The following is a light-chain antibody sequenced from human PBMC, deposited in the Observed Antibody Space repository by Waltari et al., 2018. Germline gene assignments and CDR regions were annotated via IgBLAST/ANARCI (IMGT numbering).Light chain of an antibody. CDR3: QEYNSDPLT. CDR2: GAS. CDR1: QGISTF. Sequence: DIQMTQSPSSLSASVGDRVTITCRASQGISTFLAWYQQAPGKVPKLLIFGASTLQSGFPSRFSGSGSGTDFTLTISNLQPEDVATYYCQEYNSDPLTFGGGTKVEV. V-gene: IGKV1-27*01. J-gene: IGKJ4*01.